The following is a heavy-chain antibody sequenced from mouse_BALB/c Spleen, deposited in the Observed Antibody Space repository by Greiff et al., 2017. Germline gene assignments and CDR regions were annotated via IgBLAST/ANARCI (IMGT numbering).Heavy chain of an antibody. CDR3: AREGRYDGFAY. Sequence: VQLKESGGGLVKPGGSLKLSCAASGFTFSDYYMYWVRQTPEKRLEWVATISDGGSYTYYPDSVKGRFTISRDNAKNNLYLQMSSLRSEDTAMYYCAREGRYDGFAYWGQGTLVTVSA. D-gene: IGHD2-14*01. J-gene: IGHJ3*01. V-gene: IGHV5-4*02. CDR2: ISDGGSYT. CDR1: GFTFSDYY.